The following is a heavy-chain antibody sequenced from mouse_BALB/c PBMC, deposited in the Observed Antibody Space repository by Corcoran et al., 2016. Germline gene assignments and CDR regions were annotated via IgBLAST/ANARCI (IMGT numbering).Heavy chain of an antibody. J-gene: IGHJ4*01. CDR1: GFSLSTSGMG. Sequence: QVTLKESGPGISQPSQTLSLTCSFSGFSLSTSGMGVSWIRQPSGKGLEWLAHIYWDDDKRYNPSLKSRLTISKDTSRNQVFLKITSVDTADTATYYCARTTVVDYYAMDYWGQGTSVTVSS. CDR3: ARTTVVDYYAMDY. CDR2: IYWDDDK. V-gene: IGHV8-12*01. D-gene: IGHD1-1*01.